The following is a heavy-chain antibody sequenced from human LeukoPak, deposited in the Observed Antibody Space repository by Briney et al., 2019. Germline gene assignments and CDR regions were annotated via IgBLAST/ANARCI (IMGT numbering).Heavy chain of an antibody. J-gene: IGHJ3*02. CDR2: ISGRGGTT. CDR1: GFTFSSYA. Sequence: PGGSLRLSCAASGFTFSSYAMSWVRQAPGKGLEWVSAISGRGGTTFYADSVKGRFTISRDNSTNTLYLQMNSLRAEDTALYYCAKTLVGASRDGFDIWGQGTLVTVSS. V-gene: IGHV3-23*01. CDR3: AKTLVGASRDGFDI. D-gene: IGHD1-26*01.